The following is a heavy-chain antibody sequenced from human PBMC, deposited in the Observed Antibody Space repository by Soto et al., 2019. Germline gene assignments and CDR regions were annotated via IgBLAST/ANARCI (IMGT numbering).Heavy chain of an antibody. J-gene: IGHJ6*03. V-gene: IGHV3-21*01. D-gene: IGHD2-2*01. CDR3: ARDRYCSSTSCYTYYYYYYMDV. Sequence: EVQLVESGGGLVKPGGSLRLSCAASGFTFSSDSMNWVRQAPGKGLEWVSSISSSSSYIYYADSVKGRFTISRDNAKNSLYLQMNSLRAEDTAVYYCARDRYCSSTSCYTYYYYYYMDVWGKGTTVTVSS. CDR1: GFTFSSDS. CDR2: ISSSSSYI.